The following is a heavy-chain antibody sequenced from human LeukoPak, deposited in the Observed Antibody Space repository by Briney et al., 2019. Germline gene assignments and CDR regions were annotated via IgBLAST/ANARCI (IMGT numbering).Heavy chain of an antibody. V-gene: IGHV4-34*01. Sequence: PSETLSLTCAVYGGSFSGYYWGWIRQPPGKGLEWIGEINHSGSTNYNPSLKSRVTISVDTSKNQFSLKLSSVTAADTAVYYCARGRGIQLWLFKAREQMSLNFDYWGQGTLVTVSS. CDR3: ARGRGIQLWLFKAREQMSLNFDY. J-gene: IGHJ4*02. CDR2: INHSGST. CDR1: GGSFSGYY. D-gene: IGHD5-18*01.